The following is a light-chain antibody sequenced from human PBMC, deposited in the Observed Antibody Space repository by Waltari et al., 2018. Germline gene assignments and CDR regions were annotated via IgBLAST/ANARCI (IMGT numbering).Light chain of an antibody. CDR3: QSADSSGTPYVV. CDR2: KDS. Sequence: SYELTQPPSVSVSPGQTARITCSGDALPKQYAYWYQQKPGQAPVLVLYKDSERPSGIPERVSGSISGTTVTLTIRGVQAEDEADYYCQSADSSGTPYVVFGGGTKLTVL. V-gene: IGLV3-25*03. J-gene: IGLJ2*01. CDR1: ALPKQY.